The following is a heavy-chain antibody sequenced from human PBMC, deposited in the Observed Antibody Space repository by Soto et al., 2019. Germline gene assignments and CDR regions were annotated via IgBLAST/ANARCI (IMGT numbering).Heavy chain of an antibody. CDR1: GGSISSRDW. V-gene: IGHV4-4*02. J-gene: IGHJ6*02. CDR2: IYHTGST. D-gene: IGHD3-10*01. Sequence: QVQLQESGPGLVKPSGTLSLTCAVSGGSISSRDWWSWVRQPPGKGLEWIGEIYHTGSTNSNPSLKSRVTISVDTSKNQLSLNLHSVTAADTAVYYCTSSGFGEHNDYYFALDVWGQGTTVTVSS. CDR3: TSSGFGEHNDYYFALDV.